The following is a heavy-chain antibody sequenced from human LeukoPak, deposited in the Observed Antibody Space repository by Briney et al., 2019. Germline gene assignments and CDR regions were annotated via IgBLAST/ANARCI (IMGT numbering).Heavy chain of an antibody. CDR1: GFAFSNDW. J-gene: IGHJ4*02. CDR3: VRWHLATAGAFN. V-gene: IGHV3-74*01. Sequence: PGGSLRLSCAASGFAFSNDWMHWVRQAPGKGLMWVSRIPNDGSSPTYADSVKGRFTIFRDNAKNTVYLQMNSLRAEDTAVYYCVRWHLATAGAFNWGQGTLVTVSS. D-gene: IGHD6-13*01. CDR2: IPNDGSSP.